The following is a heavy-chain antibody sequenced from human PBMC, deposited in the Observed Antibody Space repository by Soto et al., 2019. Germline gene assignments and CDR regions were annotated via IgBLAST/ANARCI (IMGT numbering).Heavy chain of an antibody. D-gene: IGHD2-2*03. CDR3: AREYLYGYCSSTSCYEFPDD. V-gene: IGHV3-74*01. J-gene: IGHJ4*02. CDR1: GFTFSSYW. CDR2: MNSDGSST. Sequence: PGGSLRLSCAASGFTFSSYWMHWVRQAPGRGLVWVSRMNSDGSSTSYADSVKGRFTISRDNAKNTLYLQMNSLRAEDTAVYYCAREYLYGYCSSTSCYEFPDDWGQRTLVTISS.